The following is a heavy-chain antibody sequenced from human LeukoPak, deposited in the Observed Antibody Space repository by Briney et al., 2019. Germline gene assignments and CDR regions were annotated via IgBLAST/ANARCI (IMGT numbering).Heavy chain of an antibody. Sequence: PGGSLRLSCEVSGFTFSSFWMNWVRQAPGKGLEWVANINQDGSEKYYVDSVKGRFTISRDNAKNSLFLQMNSLRAEDTAVYYCARDATPPGITFDNWGQGTLVTVSS. CDR1: GFTFSSFW. J-gene: IGHJ4*02. D-gene: IGHD3-10*01. CDR3: ARDATPPGITFDN. V-gene: IGHV3-7*05. CDR2: INQDGSEK.